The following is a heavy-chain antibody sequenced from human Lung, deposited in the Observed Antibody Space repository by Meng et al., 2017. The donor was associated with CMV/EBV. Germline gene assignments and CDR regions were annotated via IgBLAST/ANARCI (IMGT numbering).Heavy chain of an antibody. Sequence: GEXXKISCAASGFTFSSYSMNWVRQAPGKGLEWVSSISSSSSYIYYADSVKGRFTISRDNAKNSLYLQMNSLRAEDTAVYYCARDPLDWNYPRSYAFDIWGQGTXVTVSS. CDR3: ARDPLDWNYPRSYAFDI. CDR2: ISSSSSYI. V-gene: IGHV3-21*01. CDR1: GFTFSSYS. J-gene: IGHJ3*02. D-gene: IGHD1-7*01.